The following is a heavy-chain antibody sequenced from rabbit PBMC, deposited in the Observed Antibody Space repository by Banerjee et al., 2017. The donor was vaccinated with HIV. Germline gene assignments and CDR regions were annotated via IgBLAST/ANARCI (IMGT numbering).Heavy chain of an antibody. CDR1: GFSFINSDY. V-gene: IGHV1S40*01. CDR3: ARDTGTSFSTYGMDL. Sequence: QSLEESGGDRVKPGASLILTCTASGFSFINSDYMCWVRQAPGKGREWISGIAGSSSDFTYSATWAKGRFTISKTSSTTVTLQMTSLTVADTATYFCARDTGTSFSTYGMDLWGPGTLVTVS. J-gene: IGHJ6*01. D-gene: IGHD7-1*01. CDR2: IAGSSSDFT.